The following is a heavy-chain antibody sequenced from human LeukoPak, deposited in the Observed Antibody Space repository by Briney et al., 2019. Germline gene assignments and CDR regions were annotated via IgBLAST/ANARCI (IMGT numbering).Heavy chain of an antibody. CDR3: ARDTRITMVRGVKGLNWFDP. CDR1: GYTFTGYY. V-gene: IGHV1-2*02. D-gene: IGHD3-10*01. Sequence: ASVKVSCKASGYTFTGYYMHWVRQAPGQGLEWMGWINPNSGGTNYAQKFQGRVTMTRDTSISTAYMELSRLRSDDTAVYYCARDTRITMVRGVKGLNWFDPWGQGTLVTVSS. J-gene: IGHJ5*02. CDR2: INPNSGGT.